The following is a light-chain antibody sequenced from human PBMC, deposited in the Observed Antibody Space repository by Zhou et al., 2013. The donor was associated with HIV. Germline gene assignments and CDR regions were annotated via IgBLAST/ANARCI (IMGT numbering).Light chain of an antibody. J-gene: IGKJ2*01. CDR1: QDINNY. V-gene: IGKV1-27*01. CDR2: AAS. CDR3: QQANSFPYT. Sequence: DIQMTQSPSSLSASVGDRVTITCRASQDINNYLAWYQQKPGKVPKLLIYAASTLQSGVPSRFSGSGSGTDFTLTISSLQPEDFTTYYCQQANSFPYTFGPGDQAGDQT.